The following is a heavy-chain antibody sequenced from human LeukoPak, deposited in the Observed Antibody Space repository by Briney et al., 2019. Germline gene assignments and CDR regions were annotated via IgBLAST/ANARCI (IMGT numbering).Heavy chain of an antibody. J-gene: IGHJ3*02. CDR3: ARGPYCSGGSCYSGHAFDM. Sequence: SETLSLTCAVSGGSISSGGYSWNWIRQPPGKGLECIGYIYQSGSIYYNPSLRSRVTMSVDLSKNQFSLKLTSVTAADTAVYFCARGPYCSGGSCYSGHAFDMWGQGTMVTVSS. V-gene: IGHV4-30-2*01. CDR2: IYQSGSI. D-gene: IGHD2-15*01. CDR1: GGSISSGGYS.